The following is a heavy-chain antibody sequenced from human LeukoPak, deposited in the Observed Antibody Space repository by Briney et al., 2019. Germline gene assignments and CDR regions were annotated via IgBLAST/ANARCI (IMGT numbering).Heavy chain of an antibody. Sequence: SETLSLTCTVSGGSVSNNNYYRGWIRQPPGKGLEWIGSLSYSGSTYYNPSLKSRVTISVDTSKNQFSLKVSSVTAADTAVYYCARVLAAAAHFDYWGQETLVTVSS. V-gene: IGHV4-39*01. CDR2: LSYSGST. CDR1: GGSVSNNNYY. CDR3: ARVLAAAAHFDY. D-gene: IGHD6-13*01. J-gene: IGHJ4*02.